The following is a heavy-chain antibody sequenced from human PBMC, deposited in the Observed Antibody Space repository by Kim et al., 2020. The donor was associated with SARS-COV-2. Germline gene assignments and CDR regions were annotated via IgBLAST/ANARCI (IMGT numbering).Heavy chain of an antibody. V-gene: IGHV3-9*01. Sequence: GGSLRPSCAASGFTFGDYAMHWVRQAPGKGLEWVSGISWNSGSIGYADSVKGQFTISRDNAKNSLYLQMNSLRAEDTALYYCAASYDFWSGLMDVWGKGTTVTVSS. J-gene: IGHJ6*03. D-gene: IGHD3-3*01. CDR1: GFTFGDYA. CDR2: ISWNSGSI. CDR3: AASYDFWSGLMDV.